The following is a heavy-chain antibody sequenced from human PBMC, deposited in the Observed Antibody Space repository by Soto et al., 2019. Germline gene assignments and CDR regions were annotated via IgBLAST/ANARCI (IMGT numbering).Heavy chain of an antibody. Sequence: GESLKISCKGSGYSFTSYWIGWVRQMPGKGLEWMGIIYPGDSDTRYSPSFQGQVTISADKSISTAYLQWSSLKASDTAMYYCASLRVQTVELAGDAIDIRCQATMVSVS. CDR1: GYSFTSYW. V-gene: IGHV5-51*01. D-gene: IGHD6-13*01. J-gene: IGHJ3*02. CDR2: IYPGDSDT. CDR3: ASLRVQTVELAGDAIDI.